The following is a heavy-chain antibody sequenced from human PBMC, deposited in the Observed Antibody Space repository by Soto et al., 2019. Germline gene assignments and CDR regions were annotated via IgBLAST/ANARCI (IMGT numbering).Heavy chain of an antibody. D-gene: IGHD3-9*01. Sequence: GGSLRLSCAASGFTFSSYSMNWGRQAPGKGLEWVSSISSSSSYIYYADSVKGRFTISRDNAKNSLYLQMNSLRAEDTAVYYCARAGPLRYFDWLSLSDYYGMDVWGQGTTVTVSS. V-gene: IGHV3-21*01. CDR1: GFTFSSYS. CDR2: ISSSSSYI. J-gene: IGHJ6*02. CDR3: ARAGPLRYFDWLSLSDYYGMDV.